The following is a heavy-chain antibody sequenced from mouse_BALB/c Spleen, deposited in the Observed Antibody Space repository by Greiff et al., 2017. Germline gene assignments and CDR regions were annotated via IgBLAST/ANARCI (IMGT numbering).Heavy chain of an antibody. V-gene: IGHV2-2*02. CDR2: IWSGGST. J-gene: IGHJ1*03. CDR3: GRRSLGSSPYWYFDV. D-gene: IGHD1-1*01. CDR1: GFSLTSYG. Sequence: QVQLKESGPGLVQPSQSLSITCTVSGFSLTSYGVHWVRQSPGKGLEWLGVIWSGGSTYYNAAFISRLSISKDNSKSHVFFKMHSLQANDTAICYCGRRSLGSSPYWYFDVGGTGTTLTVSS.